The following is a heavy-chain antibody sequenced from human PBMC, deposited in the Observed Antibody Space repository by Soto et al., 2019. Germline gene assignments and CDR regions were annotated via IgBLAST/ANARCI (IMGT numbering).Heavy chain of an antibody. Sequence: QLLESGPGLVKPSETLSLTCTVSGASISSSSYYWGWIRQPPGKGLEWIGNFYYSGSTYYNPSLKSRVTISVDTSTNQFSLKLSSVTAADTAVYYCARLTGEGIDYWGQGTLVTVSS. V-gene: IGHV4-39*01. CDR1: GASISSSSYY. CDR2: FYYSGST. CDR3: ARLTGEGIDY. J-gene: IGHJ4*02. D-gene: IGHD3-16*01.